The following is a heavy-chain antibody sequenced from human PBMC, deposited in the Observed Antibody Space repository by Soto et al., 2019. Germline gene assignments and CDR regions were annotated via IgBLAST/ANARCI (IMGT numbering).Heavy chain of an antibody. CDR1: GYTFTTYA. CDR2: INAVNGNT. V-gene: IGHV1-3*01. D-gene: IGHD1-26*01. CDR3: ARGYSGSGEGTPDY. J-gene: IGHJ4*02. Sequence: QVQLVQSGAEVKKPGASVKVSCKASGYTFTTYAMHWVRQAPGQRLEWMGWINAVNGNTKYSQKFQGRVTITRDTSASTAYMELSSLRAEDTAVYYCARGYSGSGEGTPDYWGQGTLVTVSS.